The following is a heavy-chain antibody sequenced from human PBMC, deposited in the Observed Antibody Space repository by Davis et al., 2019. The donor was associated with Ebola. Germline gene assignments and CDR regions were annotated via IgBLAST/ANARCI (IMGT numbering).Heavy chain of an antibody. CDR1: GFTFSSYG. V-gene: IGHV3-30*03. CDR2: ISYDGSNK. D-gene: IGHD2-15*01. Sequence: GGSLRLSCAASGFTFSSYGMHWVRQAPGKGLEWVAVISYDGSNKYYADSVKGRSTISRDNSKNTLYLQVNSLRVEDTAIYYCARGGGISWFGYWGQGTLVTVSS. CDR3: ARGGGISWFGY. J-gene: IGHJ5*01.